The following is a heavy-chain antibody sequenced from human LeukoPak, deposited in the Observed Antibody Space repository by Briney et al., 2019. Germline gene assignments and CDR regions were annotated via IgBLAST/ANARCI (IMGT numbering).Heavy chain of an antibody. V-gene: IGHV1-2*02. D-gene: IGHD7-27*01. CDR2: INPNSGGT. CDR3: ARASHSGDEVGY. Sequence: ASVKVSSKASVYTFTRYYMHWVRQAPGQGLEWMGWINPNSGGTNYAQKFQGRVTMTRDTSISTAYMELSRLRSDDTAVYYCARASHSGDEVGYWGQGTLVTVSS. J-gene: IGHJ4*02. CDR1: VYTFTRYY.